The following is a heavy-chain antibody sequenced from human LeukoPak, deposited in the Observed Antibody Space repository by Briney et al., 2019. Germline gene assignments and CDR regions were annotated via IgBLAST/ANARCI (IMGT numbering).Heavy chain of an antibody. D-gene: IGHD4-17*01. CDR1: GYTFTSYG. CDR3: ARYGDFGRSFDVFDI. Sequence: GASVKVSCKASGYTFTSYGISWVRQAPGQGLEWMGWINVYNGNTNYAQNLQGRVTLTTDTSTSTAYMEATSLRSDDTAIYFCARYGDFGRSFDVFDIWGQGTMVTVSS. V-gene: IGHV1-18*01. CDR2: INVYNGNT. J-gene: IGHJ3*02.